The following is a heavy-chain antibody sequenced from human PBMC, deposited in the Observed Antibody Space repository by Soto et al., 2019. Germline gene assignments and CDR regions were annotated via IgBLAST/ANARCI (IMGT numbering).Heavy chain of an antibody. CDR1: GFTFDDYG. CDR3: AREEPPSGSYDNWFDP. D-gene: IGHD1-26*01. Sequence: GSLRLSCAASGFTFDDYGMSWVRQAPGKGLEWVSGINWNGGSTGYADSVKGRFTISRDNAKNSLYLQMNSLRAEDTALYYCAREEPPSGSYDNWFDPWGQGTLVTVSS. J-gene: IGHJ5*02. V-gene: IGHV3-20*04. CDR2: INWNGGST.